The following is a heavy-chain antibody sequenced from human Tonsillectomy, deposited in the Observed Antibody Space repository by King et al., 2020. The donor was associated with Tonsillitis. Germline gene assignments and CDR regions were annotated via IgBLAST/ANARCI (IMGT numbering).Heavy chain of an antibody. D-gene: IGHD3-9*01. CDR3: ARQQIYYDILTGYSPYWYFDL. V-gene: IGHV4-59*08. CDR1: GGSTSSYY. Sequence: QLQESGPGLVKPSETLSLTCTVSGGSTSSYYWSWIRQPPGKGLEWIGYMYYSGTTNNNPSLESRVTISIDTSNNKFSLKLSSVTAADTAVYYCARQQIYYDILTGYSPYWYFDLWGRGTLVTVSS. CDR2: MYYSGTT. J-gene: IGHJ2*01.